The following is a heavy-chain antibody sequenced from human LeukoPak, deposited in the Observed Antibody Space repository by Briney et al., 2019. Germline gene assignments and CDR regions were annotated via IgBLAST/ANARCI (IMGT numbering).Heavy chain of an antibody. V-gene: IGHV4-39*07. CDR1: GGSISSSSYY. Sequence: SETLSLTCTVSGGSISSSSYYWGWIRQPPGKGLEWIGSIYYSGSTYSGSTHYNPSLKSRVTISVDTSKNQFSLKLSSVTAADTAVYYCARGLGYPIYYYYYYMDVWGKGTTVTVSS. CDR2: IYYSGST. CDR3: ARGLGYPIYYYYYYMDV. J-gene: IGHJ6*03. D-gene: IGHD3-16*02.